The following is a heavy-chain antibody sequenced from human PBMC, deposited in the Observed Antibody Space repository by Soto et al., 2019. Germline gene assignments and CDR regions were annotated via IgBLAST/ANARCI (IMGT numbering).Heavy chain of an antibody. CDR2: IYYSGST. D-gene: IGHD1-7*01. J-gene: IGHJ6*02. Sequence: ETLSLTCTVSGGSISSYYWSWIRQPPGKGLEWIGYIYYSGSTNYNPSLKSRVTISVDTSKNQFSLKLSSVTAADTAVYYCARSQRIYNWNYVNYYGMDVWGQGTTVTVSS. CDR1: GGSISSYY. V-gene: IGHV4-59*01. CDR3: ARSQRIYNWNYVNYYGMDV.